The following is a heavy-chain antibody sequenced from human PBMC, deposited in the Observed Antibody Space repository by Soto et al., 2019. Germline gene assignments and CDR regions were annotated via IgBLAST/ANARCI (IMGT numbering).Heavy chain of an antibody. CDR2: ISGSGGST. D-gene: IGHD3-10*01. CDR3: SYGSGSYYKVHPGFDY. J-gene: IGHJ4*02. V-gene: IGHV3-23*01. CDR1: GFTFSSYA. Sequence: GGSLRLSCAASGFTFSSYAMSWVRQAPGKGLEWVSAISGSGGSTYYADSVKGRFTISRDNSKNTLYLQMNSLRAEDTAVYYCSYGSGSYYKVHPGFDYWGQGTLVTVS.